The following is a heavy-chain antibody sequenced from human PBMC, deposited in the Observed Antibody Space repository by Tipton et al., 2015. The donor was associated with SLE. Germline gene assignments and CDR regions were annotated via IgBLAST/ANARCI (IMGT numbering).Heavy chain of an antibody. CDR2: IWYDGSNK. CDR1: GFTFSSYG. V-gene: IGHV3-33*01. J-gene: IGHJ4*02. D-gene: IGHD7-27*01. CDR3: ARDGLELGPDFDY. Sequence: RSLRLSCAASGFTFSSYGMHWVRQAPGKGLEWVAVIWYDGSNKYYADSVKGRFTISRDNSKNTLYLQMSSLRAEDTAVYYCARDGLELGPDFDYWGQGTLVTVSS.